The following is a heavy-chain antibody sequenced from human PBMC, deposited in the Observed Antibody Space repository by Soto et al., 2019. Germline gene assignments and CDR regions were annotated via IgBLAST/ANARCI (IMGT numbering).Heavy chain of an antibody. CDR2: ISQSGRT. D-gene: IGHD3-9*01. CDR3: AREYFRARGGFDT. Sequence: SETLSLTCAVHGGSFSGYYWSWIRQPPGKGLEWIGEISQSGRTSYNPSLKSRVTISLDTSKNQFSLKLSSLTAADTALYYCAREYFRARGGFDTWGLGTLVTVSS. J-gene: IGHJ3*02. CDR1: GGSFSGYY. V-gene: IGHV4-34*01.